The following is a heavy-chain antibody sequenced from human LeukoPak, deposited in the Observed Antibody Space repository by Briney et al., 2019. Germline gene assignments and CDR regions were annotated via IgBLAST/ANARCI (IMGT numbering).Heavy chain of an antibody. CDR1: GGSISTDYF. CDR2: IYYSGST. D-gene: IGHD3-10*01. J-gene: IGHJ5*02. CDR3: ALYGSGSYYNVSSDWFDP. Sequence: PSETLSLTCTVSGGSISTDYFWVWIRQPPGKALNGFGSIYYSGSTYYNPSLKSRVTISVDTSKNQFSLTLSSVTAADTAVYYCALYGSGSYYNVSSDWFDPWGQGTLVTVSS. V-gene: IGHV4-30-4*08.